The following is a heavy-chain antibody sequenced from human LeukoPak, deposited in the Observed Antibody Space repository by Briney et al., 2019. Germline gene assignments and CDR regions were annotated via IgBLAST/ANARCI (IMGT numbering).Heavy chain of an antibody. CDR1: GYTFTSYA. J-gene: IGHJ6*02. CDR2: INVGNGNT. CDR3: ARSNPLSYYGMDV. V-gene: IGHV1-3*01. D-gene: IGHD4-11*01. Sequence: ASVKVSCKASGYTFTSYAMHWVRQAPGQRLEWMGWINVGNGNTKYSQKFQGRVTITRDTSASTAYMELSSLRSEDTAVYYCARSNPLSYYGMDVWGQGTTVTVSS.